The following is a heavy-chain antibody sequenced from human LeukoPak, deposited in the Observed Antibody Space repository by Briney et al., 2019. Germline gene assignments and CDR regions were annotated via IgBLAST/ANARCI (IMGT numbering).Heavy chain of an antibody. V-gene: IGHV3-53*04. Sequence: GGSLRLSCAASGFTVSSNYMSWVRQAPGKGLEWVSVIYDNGDAYSADSVKGRFTISRHNSKNTLYLQMNSLRPEDTAVYYCAGGSRRYGYDYWGQGTLVTVSS. CDR1: GFTVSSNY. D-gene: IGHD5-24*01. CDR2: IYDNGDA. CDR3: AGGSRRYGYDY. J-gene: IGHJ4*02.